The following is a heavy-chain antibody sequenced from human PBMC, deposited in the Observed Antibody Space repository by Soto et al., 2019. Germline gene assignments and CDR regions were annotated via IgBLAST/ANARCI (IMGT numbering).Heavy chain of an antibody. CDR2: INHSGST. D-gene: IGHD3-10*01. V-gene: IGHV4-34*01. CDR3: ATGRRDIWLGEFNRYYYYAMDV. CDR1: GGSFSGYY. Sequence: SATLSLTCAVYGGSFSGYYWSWIRQPPGKGLEWIVEINHSGSTNYNPSLKSRVTISVDTSKNQLSLKMRSVTAADTAVYSCATGRRDIWLGEFNRYYYYAMDVWGQGTTATAS. J-gene: IGHJ6*02.